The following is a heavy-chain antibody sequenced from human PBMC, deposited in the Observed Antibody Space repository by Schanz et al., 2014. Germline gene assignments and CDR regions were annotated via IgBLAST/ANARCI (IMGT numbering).Heavy chain of an antibody. CDR1: GFTFSSYS. J-gene: IGHJ6*02. D-gene: IGHD6-13*01. V-gene: IGHV3-21*01. Sequence: EVQLVESGGGLVKPGGSLRLSCAASGFTFSSYSMNWVRQAPGKGLEWVSSISSSSSYIYYADSVKGRFTISRDNAKNSLYLQMNSLRAEDTAVYYCAREEGWGIAAAGHKHYYYGMDVWGQGTTVTVSS. CDR3: AREEGWGIAAAGHKHYYYGMDV. CDR2: ISSSSSYI.